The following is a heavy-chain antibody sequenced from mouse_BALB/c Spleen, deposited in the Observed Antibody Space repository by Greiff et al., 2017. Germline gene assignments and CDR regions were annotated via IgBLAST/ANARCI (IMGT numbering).Heavy chain of an antibody. CDR1: GFTFSSYA. CDR2: ISSGGSYT. V-gene: IGHV5-9-4*01. J-gene: IGHJ3*01. Sequence: EVKLVESGGGLVKPGGSLKLSCAASGFTFSSYAMSWVRQSPEKRLEWVAEISSGGSYTYYPDTVTGRFTISRDNAKNTLYLEMSSLRSEDTAMYYCARTPVPAWFAYWGQGTLVTVSA. CDR3: ARTPVPAWFAY.